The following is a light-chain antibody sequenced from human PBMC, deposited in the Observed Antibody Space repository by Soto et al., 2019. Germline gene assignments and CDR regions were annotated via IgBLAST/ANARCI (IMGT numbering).Light chain of an antibody. CDR2: AAS. CDR1: QSITYY. CDR3: QQSYSTVIT. V-gene: IGKV1-39*01. Sequence: DIQMTQSPSSLSASVGDRVTITCRASQSITYYLNWYQQKPGKAPKLLIYAASSLQSGVPSRFSGSGSGTDFTLTISSLQPEDFATYYCQQSYSTVITFGQGTRLEIK. J-gene: IGKJ5*01.